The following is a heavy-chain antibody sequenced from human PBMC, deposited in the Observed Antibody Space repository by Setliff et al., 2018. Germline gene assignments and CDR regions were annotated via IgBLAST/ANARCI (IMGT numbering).Heavy chain of an antibody. CDR2: INTNTGNP. Sequence: ASVKVSCKAFGYTFTSYAMNWVRQAPGQGLEWMGWINTNTGNPMYAQGFTGRSVFSLDTSVSTAYLQISSLKAEDTAMYYCARPGGFCDSNGCWDGYFDYWGQGTPVTVSS. D-gene: IGHD2-2*01. V-gene: IGHV7-4-1*02. J-gene: IGHJ4*02. CDR3: ARPGGFCDSNGCWDGYFDY. CDR1: GYTFTSYA.